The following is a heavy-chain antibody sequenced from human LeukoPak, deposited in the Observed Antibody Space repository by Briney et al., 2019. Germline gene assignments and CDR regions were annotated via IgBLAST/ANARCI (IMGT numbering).Heavy chain of an antibody. V-gene: IGHV3-48*01. D-gene: IGHD1-26*01. J-gene: IGHJ4*02. CDR1: GFLFSSYN. CDR2: ITTRSDTI. CDR3: VRRQVGAHPFDN. Sequence: GGSLRLSCEASGFLFSSYNMNWIRQAPGKGLEWVSYITTRSDTIYYADSVKGRFTISRDNAKNSLYLQMHSLRVEDTAVYYGVRRQVGAHPFDNWGQGTLVTVSS.